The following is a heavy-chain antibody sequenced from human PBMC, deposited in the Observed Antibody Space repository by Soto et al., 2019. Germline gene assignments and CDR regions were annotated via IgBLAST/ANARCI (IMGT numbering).Heavy chain of an antibody. CDR1: GYSFTSYW. Sequence: GESLKISCKGSGYSFTSYWIGWVRQMPGKGLEWMGIIYPGDSDTRYSPSFQGQVTISADKSISTVYLQWSSLKASDTAMYYCARQKGAAAGTNWFDPWGQGTLVTISS. CDR3: ARQKGAAAGTNWFDP. V-gene: IGHV5-51*01. D-gene: IGHD6-13*01. J-gene: IGHJ5*02. CDR2: IYPGDSDT.